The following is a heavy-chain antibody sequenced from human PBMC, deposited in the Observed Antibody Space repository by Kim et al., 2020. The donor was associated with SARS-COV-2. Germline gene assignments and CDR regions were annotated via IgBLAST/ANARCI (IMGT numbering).Heavy chain of an antibody. CDR1: GFTFSTYA. Sequence: GGSLRLSCAASGFTFSTYAMSWVRQAPGKGLEWVSVISGSGGGAYYADSVKGRFTISRDNSKNTLSLQMNSLRAEDTAVYYCAKGDYLDYWAQGTLVTVSS. CDR2: ISGSGGGA. CDR3: AKGDYLDY. J-gene: IGHJ4*02. V-gene: IGHV3-23*01.